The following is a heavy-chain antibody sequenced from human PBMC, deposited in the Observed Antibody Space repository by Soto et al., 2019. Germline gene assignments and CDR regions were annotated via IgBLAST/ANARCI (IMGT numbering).Heavy chain of an antibody. CDR2: INHSGST. J-gene: IGHJ4*02. V-gene: IGHV4-34*01. CDR1: GGSFSGYG. Sequence: SETLSLTCAVYGGSFSGYGWSWIRQPPGKGLEWIGEINHSGSTNYNPSLKSRVTISVDTSKNQFSLKLSSVTAADTAVYYCARVGPDPDYGGDFDYWGQGTLVTVSS. D-gene: IGHD4-17*01. CDR3: ARVGPDPDYGGDFDY.